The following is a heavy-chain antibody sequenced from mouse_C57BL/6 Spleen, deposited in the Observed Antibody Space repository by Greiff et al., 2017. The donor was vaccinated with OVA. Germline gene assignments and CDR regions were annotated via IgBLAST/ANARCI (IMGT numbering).Heavy chain of an antibody. CDR1: GYTFTDYY. V-gene: IGHV1-76*01. D-gene: IGHD2-1*01. CDR3: ARDSTYYAMDY. J-gene: IGHJ4*01. Sequence: QVQLQQSGAELVRPGASVKLSCKASGYTFTDYYINWVKQRPGQGLEWIARIYPGSGNTYYNEKFKGKATLTAEKSSSTAYMQLSSLTSEDSAVYFCARDSTYYAMDYWGQGTSVTVSS. CDR2: IYPGSGNT.